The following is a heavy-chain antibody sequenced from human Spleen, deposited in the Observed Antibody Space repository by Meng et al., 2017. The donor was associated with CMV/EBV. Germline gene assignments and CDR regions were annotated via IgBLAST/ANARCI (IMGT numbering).Heavy chain of an antibody. D-gene: IGHD3-10*01. V-gene: IGHV3-30*04. CDR1: GFILSNYA. CDR3: ARDQEVLWFGELFDY. Sequence: SGFILSNYALHWVRQAPGKGPEWVAVISVDGSSQYYADSVKGRFSISRDNSKNTVYLQMRSLRAEDTAVYYCARDQEVLWFGELFDYWGQGTLVTVSS. CDR2: ISVDGSSQ. J-gene: IGHJ4*02.